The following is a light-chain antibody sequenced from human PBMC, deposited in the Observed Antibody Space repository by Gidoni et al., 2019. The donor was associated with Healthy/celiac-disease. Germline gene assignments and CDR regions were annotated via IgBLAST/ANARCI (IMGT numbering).Light chain of an antibody. V-gene: IGKV1-39*01. CDR3: QQSYSTPPYT. Sequence: DIQKTQPTSSLSASVGNRVTNTCRASQSISIYSNWYQQKPGNAPKRLIYAASSLQSGVPSRFGGSGSWTDYTLTISSLQPEDVATYYCQQSYSTPPYTFGQGTKLEIK. CDR1: QSISIY. CDR2: AAS. J-gene: IGKJ2*01.